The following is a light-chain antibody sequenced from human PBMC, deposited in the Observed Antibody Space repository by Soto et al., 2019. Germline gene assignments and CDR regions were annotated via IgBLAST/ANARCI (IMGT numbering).Light chain of an antibody. V-gene: IGLV2-8*01. CDR2: EVS. CDR1: SSDVGGYNY. J-gene: IGLJ1*01. CDR3: TSHAGSNNYV. Sequence: QSVLTQPPSASGSPGQSVTISFTGTSSDVGGYNYVSWYQQHPGKDPKLIISEVSKRPSGVPDRFSGSKSGNTASMTVSGLQAEDEADYYCTSHAGSNNYVFGTGTKVTVL.